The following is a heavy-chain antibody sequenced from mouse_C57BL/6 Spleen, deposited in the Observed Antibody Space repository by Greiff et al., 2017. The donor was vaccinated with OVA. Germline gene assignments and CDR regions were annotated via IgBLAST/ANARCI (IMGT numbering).Heavy chain of an antibody. CDR1: GYTFTSYW. Sequence: VQLQQSGAELVKPGASVKMSCKASGYTFTSYWITWVKQRPGQGLEWIGMIHPNSGSTNYNEKFKSKATLTVDKSSSTAYMQLSSLTSEDSAVYYCAKGSSYWYFDVWGTGTTVTVSS. CDR3: AKGSSYWYFDV. V-gene: IGHV1-64*01. D-gene: IGHD1-1*01. CDR2: IHPNSGST. J-gene: IGHJ1*03.